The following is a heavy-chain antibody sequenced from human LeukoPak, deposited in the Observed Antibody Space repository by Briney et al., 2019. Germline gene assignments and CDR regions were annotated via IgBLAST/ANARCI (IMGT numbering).Heavy chain of an antibody. CDR3: ARFRSAADHPDS. V-gene: IGHV4-59*01. J-gene: IGHJ4*02. CDR2: ISHTGTT. Sequence: PSETLSLTCTVSGASITNYYWSWIRQPPGKGLEWIGYISHTGTTNYNPSLESRVIISADTSRNQFSLKLTSLTAADTAVYYCARFRSAADHPDSWGQGTLVSVSS. D-gene: IGHD1-14*01. CDR1: GASITNYY.